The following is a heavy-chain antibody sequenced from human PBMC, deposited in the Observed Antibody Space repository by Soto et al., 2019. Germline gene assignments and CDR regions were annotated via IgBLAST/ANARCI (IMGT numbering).Heavy chain of an antibody. CDR2: IPVIGERR. CDR1: GFTFSSYG. Sequence: EVQLLDSGGGLVQHGGSLRLSCAASGFTFSSYGMSWVRQAPGKGLEWVAGIPVIGERRSYADSVKGRFTISRDNAKNTLYLQMHSLRVEDAAVYFCAREGDRYGTVCFDSWGQGNLVTVSS. V-gene: IGHV3-23*01. J-gene: IGHJ4*02. D-gene: IGHD1-1*01. CDR3: AREGDRYGTVCFDS.